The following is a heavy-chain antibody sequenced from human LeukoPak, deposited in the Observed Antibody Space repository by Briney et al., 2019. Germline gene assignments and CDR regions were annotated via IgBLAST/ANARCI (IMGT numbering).Heavy chain of an antibody. D-gene: IGHD5-18*01. CDR3: ARVGSVDTAMVIMVAFDI. J-gene: IGHJ3*02. CDR1: GFTFSSYS. Sequence: GGSLRLSCAASGFTFSSYSMNWVRQAPGKGLEWVSSISSSSSYIYYADSVKGRFTISRDNAKNSLYLQMNSLRAEDTAVYYCARVGSVDTAMVIMVAFDIWGQGTMVTVSS. V-gene: IGHV3-21*01. CDR2: ISSSSSYI.